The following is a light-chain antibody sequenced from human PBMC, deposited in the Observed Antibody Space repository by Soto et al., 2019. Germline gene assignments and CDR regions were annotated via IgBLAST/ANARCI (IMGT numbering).Light chain of an antibody. CDR2: GAS. J-gene: IGKJ1*01. Sequence: EIVLTQSPGTLSLSPGERATLSCRASQSVSSSYLAWYQQKPGQAPGLLIYGASSRATGIPDRFSGSGSGTDFTLTISRLEPEDFAVYYCQQYGSSSWMFGQGTKVEIK. V-gene: IGKV3-20*01. CDR3: QQYGSSSWM. CDR1: QSVSSSY.